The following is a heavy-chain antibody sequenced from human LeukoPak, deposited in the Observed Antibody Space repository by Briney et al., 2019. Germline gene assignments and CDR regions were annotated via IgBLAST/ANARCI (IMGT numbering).Heavy chain of an antibody. J-gene: IGHJ4*02. D-gene: IGHD6-19*01. Sequence: SETLSLTCTVSGGSISSSSYYWGWIRQPPGKGLEWIGSIYYSGSTYYNPSLKSRVTISVDTSKNQFSLKLSSVTAADTAVYYCAIAVAGIDYWGQGTLVTVSS. CDR3: AIAVAGIDY. CDR1: GGSISSSSYY. V-gene: IGHV4-39*01. CDR2: IYYSGST.